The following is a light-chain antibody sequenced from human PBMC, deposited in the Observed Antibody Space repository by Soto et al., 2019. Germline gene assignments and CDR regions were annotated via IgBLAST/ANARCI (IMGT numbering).Light chain of an antibody. CDR1: QSVGINY. CDR2: DVS. J-gene: IGKJ4*01. CDR3: QQFGTSLT. V-gene: IGKV3D-20*01. Sequence: EIVLTQSPATLSLSPGERATHSCGDSQSVGINYLAWYQQKPGLAPRLLMYDVSKRFSGFPDRFSGSGSGTDFTLSITRLEPEDSAVYYCQQFGTSLTFGGGTKVDIK.